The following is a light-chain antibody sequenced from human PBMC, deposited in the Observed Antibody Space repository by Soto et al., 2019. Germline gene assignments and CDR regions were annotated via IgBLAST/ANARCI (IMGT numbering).Light chain of an antibody. CDR2: GST. CDR3: QSCDRSLSALV. J-gene: IGLJ3*02. CDR1: SSNIGAGYD. V-gene: IGLV1-40*01. Sequence: QSVLTQPPSVSGAPGQRVTISCTGNSSNIGAGYDVNWYQHFPGTAPKVLIHGSTHRPSGVPDRISGSKSGASASLAITGLQAEDESEYYCQSCDRSLSALVFGGGTKLTVL.